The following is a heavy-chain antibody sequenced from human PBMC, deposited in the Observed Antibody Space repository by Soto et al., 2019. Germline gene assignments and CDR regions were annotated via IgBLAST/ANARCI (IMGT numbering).Heavy chain of an antibody. V-gene: IGHV4-30-4*01. CDR2: IYYSGST. CDR1: GGSISSGDYY. Sequence: QVQLQESGPGLVKPSQTLSLTCTVSGGSISSGDYYWSWIRQPPGKGLEWIGYIYYSGSTYYNPSLKSRVTISVDTSKNQFSLKLSSVTAADMAVYYCARERLDCSGGSCYQSIYYYYYGMDVWGQGTTVTVSS. J-gene: IGHJ6*02. D-gene: IGHD2-15*01. CDR3: ARERLDCSGGSCYQSIYYYYYGMDV.